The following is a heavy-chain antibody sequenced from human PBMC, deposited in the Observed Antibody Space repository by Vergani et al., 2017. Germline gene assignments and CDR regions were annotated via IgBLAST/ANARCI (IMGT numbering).Heavy chain of an antibody. V-gene: IGHV3-30*02. CDR1: GFTFNSYG. J-gene: IGHJ4*02. Sequence: QVQLVESGGGVVQPGGSLRLSCAASGFTFNSYGMHWVRQAPGKGLEWVASIRSDESRRYYGDSMEGPFTISRDNSKNTWYLQMKSLRPEDTAVYYCAKEGGGYCSGGTCCRECWGQGTLVIVSS. CDR2: IRSDESRR. CDR3: AKEGGGYCSGGTCCREC. D-gene: IGHD2-15*01.